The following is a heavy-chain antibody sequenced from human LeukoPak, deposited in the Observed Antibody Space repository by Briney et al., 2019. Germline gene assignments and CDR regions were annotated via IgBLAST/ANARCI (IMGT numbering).Heavy chain of an antibody. V-gene: IGHV3-7*01. CDR1: GFTFSDYW. Sequence: PGGSLRLSCAASGFTFSDYWMSWIRQAPGKGLEWVANIKQDGSEKYYMDSVKGRFTISRDNAKNSLYLQMNSLRAEDTAMYYCARGGGNVFDYWGQGALVTVSS. D-gene: IGHD4-23*01. J-gene: IGHJ4*02. CDR3: ARGGGNVFDY. CDR2: IKQDGSEK.